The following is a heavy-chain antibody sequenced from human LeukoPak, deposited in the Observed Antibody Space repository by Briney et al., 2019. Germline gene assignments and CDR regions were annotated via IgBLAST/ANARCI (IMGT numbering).Heavy chain of an antibody. J-gene: IGHJ4*02. D-gene: IGHD3-22*01. V-gene: IGHV3-23*01. Sequence: GGSLRLSCAASGFTFSNYGMNWVRQAPGKGLEWVSALSSSGGSTYYADSVKGRLTISRDNSKNTLYLQMSSLRAEDTAVYYCAKEGRYYDSSGFDYWGQGTLVTVSS. CDR1: GFTFSNYG. CDR2: LSSSGGST. CDR3: AKEGRYYDSSGFDY.